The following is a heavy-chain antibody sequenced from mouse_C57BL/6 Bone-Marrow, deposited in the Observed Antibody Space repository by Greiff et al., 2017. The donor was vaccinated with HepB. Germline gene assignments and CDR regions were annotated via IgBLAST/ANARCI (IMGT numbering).Heavy chain of an antibody. CDR3: AREGLRGFAY. J-gene: IGHJ3*01. Sequence: QVQLQQPGAELVKPGASVKLSCKASGYTFTSYWMQWVKQRPGQGLEWIGEIDPSDSYTNYNQKFKGKATLTVDTSSSTADMQLSSLTSEDAAVYYCAREGLRGFAYWGQGTLVTGAA. CDR2: IDPSDSYT. CDR1: GYTFTSYW. V-gene: IGHV1-50*01. D-gene: IGHD2-4*01.